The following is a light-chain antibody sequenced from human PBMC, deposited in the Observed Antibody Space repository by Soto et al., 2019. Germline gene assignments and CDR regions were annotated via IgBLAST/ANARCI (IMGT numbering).Light chain of an antibody. J-gene: IGKJ1*01. CDR3: QQYNSYPWT. CDR1: QSISSW. Sequence: MYHPPSTLSASKRDRVTITCRASQSISSWLAWYQQKPGKAPKLLIYDASSLESGVPSRFSGSGSGTEFTLTISSLQPDDFATYYCQQYNSYPWTFGQGSIV. CDR2: DAS. V-gene: IGKV1-5*01.